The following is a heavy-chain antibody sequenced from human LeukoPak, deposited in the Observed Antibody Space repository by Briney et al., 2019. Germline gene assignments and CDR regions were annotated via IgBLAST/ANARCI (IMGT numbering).Heavy chain of an antibody. J-gene: IGHJ4*02. D-gene: IGHD6-19*01. Sequence: PGGSLRLSCAASGFTFSSYAMSWVRQAPGKGLEWVSTLSGTSTNSYADAVKGRVTISRDNSKNTLYLQMNSLRAEDTAVYYCAKLKQWQPQRYFFEYWGQGALVTVAS. V-gene: IGHV3-23*01. CDR2: LSGTSTN. CDR3: AKLKQWQPQRYFFEY. CDR1: GFTFSSYA.